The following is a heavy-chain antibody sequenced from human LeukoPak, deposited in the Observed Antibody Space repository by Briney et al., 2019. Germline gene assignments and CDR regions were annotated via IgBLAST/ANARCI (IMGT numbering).Heavy chain of an antibody. CDR3: ARHPPNVYGALNLDY. J-gene: IGHJ4*02. CDR1: GGSISGYY. CDR2: IYYNGTT. Sequence: PSETLSLTCTVSGGSISGYYWSWIRQPPGKGPEWIGYIYYNGTTNYNPFLKSRVTISVDTSKNHFSLKLSSVTAADTAVYYCARHPPNVYGALNLDYWGQGTLVIVSS. V-gene: IGHV4-59*08. D-gene: IGHD4-17*01.